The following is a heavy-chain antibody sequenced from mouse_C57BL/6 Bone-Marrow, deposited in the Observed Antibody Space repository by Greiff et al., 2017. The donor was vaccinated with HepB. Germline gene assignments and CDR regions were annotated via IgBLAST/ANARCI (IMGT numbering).Heavy chain of an antibody. CDR1: GYTFTSYG. CDR3: ARSPSYDSYWYFDV. CDR2: IYPRSGNT. Sequence: QVQLKESGAELARPGASVKLSCKASGYTFTSYGISWVKQRTGQGLEWIGEIYPRSGNTYYNEKFKGKATLTADKSSSTAYLELRSLTSEDSAVYFCARSPSYDSYWYFDVWGTVTTVTVSS. J-gene: IGHJ1*03. V-gene: IGHV1-81*01. D-gene: IGHD2-12*01.